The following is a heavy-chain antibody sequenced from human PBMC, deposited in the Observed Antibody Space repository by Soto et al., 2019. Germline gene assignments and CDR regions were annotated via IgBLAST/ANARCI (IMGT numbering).Heavy chain of an antibody. CDR1: GGSISSGGYY. CDR2: IYYSGST. D-gene: IGHD3-9*01. V-gene: IGHV4-31*03. CDR3: AREELVYDILTGYSNAFDY. Sequence: SETLSLTCTVSGGSISSGGYYWSWIRQHPGKGLEWIGYIYYSGSTYYNPSLKSRVTISVDTSKNQFSLKLSSVTAADTAVYYCAREELVYDILTGYSNAFDYWGQGTLVTVSS. J-gene: IGHJ4*02.